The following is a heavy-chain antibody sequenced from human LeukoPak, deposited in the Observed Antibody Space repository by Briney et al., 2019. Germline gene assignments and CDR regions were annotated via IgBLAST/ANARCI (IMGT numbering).Heavy chain of an antibody. D-gene: IGHD3-22*01. J-gene: IGHJ4*02. Sequence: GGSLRLSCAASGFTFRGFPMTWVRQAPGKGPEWVSSISAYVGNTYYADSVKGRFTISGDKSANTVYLQMNSLRVDDTAMYYCAHSYDFDSSGYHRPTAIWGQGTQVTVSS. CDR1: GFTFRGFP. V-gene: IGHV3-23*01. CDR3: AHSYDFDSSGYHRPTAI. CDR2: ISAYVGNT.